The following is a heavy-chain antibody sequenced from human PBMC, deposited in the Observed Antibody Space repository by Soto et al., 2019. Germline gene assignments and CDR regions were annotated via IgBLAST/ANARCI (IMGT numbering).Heavy chain of an antibody. CDR2: INAGNGNT. CDR1: GYTFTSYA. J-gene: IGHJ3*02. Sequence: QVQLVQSGAEEKKPGASVKVSCKASGYTFTSYAMHWVRQAPGQRLEWMGWINAGNGNTKYSQKFQGRVTTTRDTSASTAYMELSSLRSEDTAVYYCARSHYDFWSGYSDAFDIWGQGTMVTVSS. CDR3: ARSHYDFWSGYSDAFDI. D-gene: IGHD3-3*01. V-gene: IGHV1-3*05.